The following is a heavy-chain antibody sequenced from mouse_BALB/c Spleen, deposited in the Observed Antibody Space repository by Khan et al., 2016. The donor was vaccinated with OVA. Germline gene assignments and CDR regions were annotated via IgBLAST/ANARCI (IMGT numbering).Heavy chain of an antibody. J-gene: IGHJ3*01. CDR1: GFTFSSYS. V-gene: IGHV5-6*01. Sequence: EVELVESGGDLVKPGGSLKLSCAASGFTFSSYSMSWVRQTPDKRLEWVASISSCGDYTYYPDSVKGRFTISRDNAKNTLYLQMSDLKSEDTAMYYCAKHVTGSFAYWGQGTLVTVSA. D-gene: IGHD4-1*01. CDR2: ISSCGDYT. CDR3: AKHVTGSFAY.